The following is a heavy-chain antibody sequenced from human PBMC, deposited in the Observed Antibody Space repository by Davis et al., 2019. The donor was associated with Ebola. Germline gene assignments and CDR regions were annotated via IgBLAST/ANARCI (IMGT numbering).Heavy chain of an antibody. CDR1: GGSFSGYY. J-gene: IGHJ5*02. V-gene: IGHV4-34*01. D-gene: IGHD1-26*01. CDR2: INHSGST. CDR3: ARAVGAITSWFDP. Sequence: MPSETLSLTCAVYGGSFSGYYWSWIRQPPEKGLEWIGEINHSGSTNYNPSLKSRVTISVDTSKNQFSLKLSSVTAADTAVYYCARAVGAITSWFDPWGQGTLVTVSS.